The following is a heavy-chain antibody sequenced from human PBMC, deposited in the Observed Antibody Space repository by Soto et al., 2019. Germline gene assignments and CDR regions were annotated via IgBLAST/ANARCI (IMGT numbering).Heavy chain of an antibody. D-gene: IGHD3-22*01. CDR2: IYYSGST. V-gene: IGHV4-31*03. CDR3: ARRIKKYYYDSSGVFDY. CDR1: GGSISSGGYY. Sequence: PSETLSLTCTVSGGSISSGGYYWSWIRQHPGKGLEWIGYIYYSGSTYYNPSLKSRVTISVDTSKNQFSLKLSSVTAADTAVYYCARRIKKYYYDSSGVFDYWGQGTLVTAS. J-gene: IGHJ4*02.